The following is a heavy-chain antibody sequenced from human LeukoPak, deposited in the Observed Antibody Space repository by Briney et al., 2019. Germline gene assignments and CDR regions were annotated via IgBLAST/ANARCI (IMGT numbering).Heavy chain of an antibody. CDR3: ARARERRFHYYYMDV. CDR1: GGTFSSYA. V-gene: IGHV1-69*05. D-gene: IGHD1-1*01. Sequence: SVKVSCKASGGTFSSYANSWVRQAPGQGLEWMGGIIPIFGTANYAQKFQGRVTITTDESTSTAYMELSSLRSEDTAVYYCARARERRFHYYYMDVWGKGTTVTVSS. J-gene: IGHJ6*03. CDR2: IIPIFGTA.